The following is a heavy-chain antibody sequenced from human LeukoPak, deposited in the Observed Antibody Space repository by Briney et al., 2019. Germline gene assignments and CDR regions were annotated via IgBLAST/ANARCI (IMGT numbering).Heavy chain of an antibody. CDR3: AKLDLFDP. J-gene: IGHJ5*02. CDR1: GFTFSSYD. CDR2: IRYDGSNK. D-gene: IGHD1-7*01. V-gene: IGHV3-30*02. Sequence: GGSLRLSCAASGFTFSSYDMHWVRQAPGKGLEWVAFIRYDGSNKYYADSVKGRFTISRDNSKNTLYLQMNSLRAEDTAVYYCAKLDLFDPWGQGTLVTVTS.